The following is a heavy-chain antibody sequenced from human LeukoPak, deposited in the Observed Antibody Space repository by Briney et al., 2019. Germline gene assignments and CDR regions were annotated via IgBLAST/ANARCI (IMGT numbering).Heavy chain of an antibody. CDR2: INEDGSEK. D-gene: IGHD2-15*01. CDR1: GFTFRTYW. V-gene: IGHV3-7*01. CDR3: ARAGDGTAARDY. Sequence: PGGSLRLSCAASGFTFRTYWMSWVRQAPGKGLEWVANINEDGSEKYYVDSVEGRFAISRDDAKNSVYLQLNSLRAEDTAVYYCARAGDGTAARDYWGQGTLVTVSS. J-gene: IGHJ4*02.